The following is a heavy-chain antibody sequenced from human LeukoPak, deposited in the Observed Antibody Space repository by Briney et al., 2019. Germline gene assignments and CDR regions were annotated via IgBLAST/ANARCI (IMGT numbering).Heavy chain of an antibody. V-gene: IGHV1-2*02. CDR3: ARGPGYNWNPYYYYYYMDV. Sequence: ASVKVSCKASGYTFTGYYMHWVRQAPGQGLEWIGWINPNSGGTNYAQKFQGRVTMTRDTSISTAYMELSRLRSDDTAVYYCARGPGYNWNPYYYYYYMDVWGKGTTVTVSS. J-gene: IGHJ6*03. CDR2: INPNSGGT. D-gene: IGHD1-1*01. CDR1: GYTFTGYY.